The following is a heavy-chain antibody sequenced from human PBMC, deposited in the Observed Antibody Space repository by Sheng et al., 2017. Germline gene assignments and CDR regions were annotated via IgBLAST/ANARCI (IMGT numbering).Heavy chain of an antibody. CDR1: GGSISSGSYY. CDR2: IYTSGST. D-gene: IGHD2-21*01. CDR3: ARDRGGAYRFDP. J-gene: IGHJ5*02. Sequence: QVQLQESGPGLVKPSQTLSLTCTVSGGSISSGSYYWSWIRQPAGKGLEWIGRIYTSGSTNYNPSLKSRVTISVDTSKNQFSLKLSSVTAADTAVYYCARDRGGAYRFDPWGQGTPGHRLL. V-gene: IGHV4-61*02.